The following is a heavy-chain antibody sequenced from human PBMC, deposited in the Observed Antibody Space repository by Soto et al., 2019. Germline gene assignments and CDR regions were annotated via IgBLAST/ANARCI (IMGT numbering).Heavy chain of an antibody. J-gene: IGHJ6*02. CDR1: GYSFTRYG. D-gene: IGHD3-16*01. CDR2: INAYNGNT. CDR3: AMLVFYVTPSPHDV. V-gene: IGHV1-18*04. Sequence: GASVKVSCKAPGYSFTRYGIGWARQASGQGIEWMGWINAYNGNTNYAQNLQGRLTLTTDTSTTTAYMELRSLRSNDTAIYYCAMLVFYVTPSPHDVSCQGTTVSDFS.